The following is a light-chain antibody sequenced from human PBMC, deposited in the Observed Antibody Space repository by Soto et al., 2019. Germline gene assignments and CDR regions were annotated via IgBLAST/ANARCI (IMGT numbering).Light chain of an antibody. CDR3: QQYLA. CDR2: GAS. V-gene: IGKV3-20*01. Sequence: EIVLTQSPGTLSLSPGERATLSCRASQSVSSSYLAWYQQKPGQAPRLLIYGASSRATGIPDRFSGSRSGTDFTLTISRLEPEDFAVYYCQQYLAFGQGTKVDIK. J-gene: IGKJ1*01. CDR1: QSVSSSY.